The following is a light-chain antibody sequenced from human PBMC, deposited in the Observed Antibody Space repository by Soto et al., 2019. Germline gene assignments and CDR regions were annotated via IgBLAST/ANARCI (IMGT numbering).Light chain of an antibody. CDR3: QQRTDWLWT. J-gene: IGKJ1*01. CDR1: QSVRIY. CDR2: DAS. Sequence: EIVLTQSPATLSLSPGERATLSCRASQSVRIYLNWYKQKPGQAPRLLIYDASHRAPGTPTRFSGSGSGTDFTLIISTLEPEDSAVYYCQQRTDWLWTFGQGTKVEVK. V-gene: IGKV3-11*01.